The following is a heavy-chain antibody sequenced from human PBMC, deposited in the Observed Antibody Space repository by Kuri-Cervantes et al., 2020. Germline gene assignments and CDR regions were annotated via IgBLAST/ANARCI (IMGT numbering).Heavy chain of an antibody. V-gene: IGHV3-30*02. Sequence: GESLKISCAASGFTFSSYSMNWVRQAPGKGLEWVAVIWYDGSNKYYADSVKGRFTISRDNSKNTLYLQMNSLRAEDTAVYYCAKLGYGDYTSLDAFDIWGQGTMVTVSS. J-gene: IGHJ3*02. D-gene: IGHD4-17*01. CDR3: AKLGYGDYTSLDAFDI. CDR2: IWYDGSNK. CDR1: GFTFSSYS.